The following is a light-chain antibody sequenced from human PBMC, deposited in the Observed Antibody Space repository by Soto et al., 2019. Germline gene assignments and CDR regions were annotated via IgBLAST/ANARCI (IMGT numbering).Light chain of an antibody. Sequence: QSALTQPASVSGSPGQSITISCTGTSSDVGGYDYVSWNQQHPGKAPKLLIYEVSNRPSGVSNRFSGSKSGNTASLTISGLQAEDEADYYCNSYTSRSTGVFGTGTKLTVL. J-gene: IGLJ1*01. CDR1: SSDVGGYDY. CDR3: NSYTSRSTGV. V-gene: IGLV2-14*01. CDR2: EVS.